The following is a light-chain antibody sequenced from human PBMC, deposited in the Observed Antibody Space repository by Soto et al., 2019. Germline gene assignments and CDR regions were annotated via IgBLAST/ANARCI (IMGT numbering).Light chain of an antibody. V-gene: IGLV2-14*01. J-gene: IGLJ1*01. CDR2: EVS. CDR1: SSDVGAYNY. Sequence: QSALTQPASVSGSPGQSITISCTGTSSDVGAYNYVSWYQLHPGKAPKLIISEVSNRPSGVSSRFSGSKSANTASLTISGLQAEDEADYYCSSYTRRSTQVFGTGTKLTVL. CDR3: SSYTRRSTQV.